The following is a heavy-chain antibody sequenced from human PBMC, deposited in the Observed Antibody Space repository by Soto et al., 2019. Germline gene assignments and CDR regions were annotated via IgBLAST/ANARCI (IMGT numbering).Heavy chain of an antibody. CDR1: GGSVSSGSYY. V-gene: IGHV4-61*01. CDR2: IYYSGST. D-gene: IGHD5-18*01. J-gene: IGHJ6*02. CDR3: ARDLPVDTASYYYYYYGMDV. Sequence: QVQLQESGPGLVKPSETLSLTCTVSGGSVSSGSYYWSWIRQPPGKGLEWIGYIYYSGSTNYNPSLKSRVTISVDTSKNQFSLKLSSVTAADTAVYYCARDLPVDTASYYYYYYGMDVWGQGTTVTVSS.